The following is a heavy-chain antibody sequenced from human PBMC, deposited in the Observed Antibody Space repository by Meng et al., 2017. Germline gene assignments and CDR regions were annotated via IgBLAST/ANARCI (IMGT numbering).Heavy chain of an antibody. CDR2: IIPILGIA. J-gene: IGHJ4*02. V-gene: IGHV1-69*02. D-gene: IGHD6-19*01. CDR3: ARVTVAGHFDY. Sequence: VQLVQTGAGGRRPGSSVKGSCQASGGTFSSYTISWVRQAPGQGLEWMGRIIPILGIANYAQKFQGRVTITADKSTSTAYMELSSLRSEDTAVYYCARVTVAGHFDYWGQGTLVTVSS. CDR1: GGTFSSYT.